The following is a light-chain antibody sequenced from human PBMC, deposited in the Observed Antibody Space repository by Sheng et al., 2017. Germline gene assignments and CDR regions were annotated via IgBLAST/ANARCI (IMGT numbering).Light chain of an antibody. J-gene: IGKJ1*01. CDR2: KAS. Sequence: DIQMTQSPSTLSASVGDRVTITCRASQSISSWLAWYQQKPGKAPKLLIYKASSLESGVPSMFSGSGSGTGFTLTISSLQPDDFATYYCQQYNSYPWTFGQGTKVEIK. CDR3: QQYNSYPWT. V-gene: IGKV1-5*03. CDR1: QSISSW.